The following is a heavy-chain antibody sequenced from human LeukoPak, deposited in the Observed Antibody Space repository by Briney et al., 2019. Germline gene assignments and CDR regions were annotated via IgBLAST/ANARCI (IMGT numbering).Heavy chain of an antibody. Sequence: GASVKVSCKASGYTFTGYYMHWVRQAPGQGLEWMGWINPNSGGTNYAQKFQDRVTMTRDTSISTAYMELSRLRSDDTAVYYCARGVADSSGWVSYYYYYGMDVWGQGTTVTVSS. CDR1: GYTFTGYY. CDR3: ARGVADSSGWVSYYYYYGMDV. J-gene: IGHJ6*02. V-gene: IGHV1-2*02. D-gene: IGHD6-19*01. CDR2: INPNSGGT.